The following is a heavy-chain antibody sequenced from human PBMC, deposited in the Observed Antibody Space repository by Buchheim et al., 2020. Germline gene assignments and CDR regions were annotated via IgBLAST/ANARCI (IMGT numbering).Heavy chain of an antibody. V-gene: IGHV1-46*01. D-gene: IGHD6-13*01. CDR3: ARDRGAAAGTSPGY. CDR2: INPSGAGT. J-gene: IGHJ4*02. CDR1: GYTFTSYY. Sequence: QVQLVQSGAEVKKPGASVKVSCKASGYTFTSYYVHWVRQAPGQGLEWMGIINPSGAGTSYSQKFQGRVTMTRTNSTTQVYMELSSLRSEDTAVYYCARDRGAAAGTSPGYWGQGTL.